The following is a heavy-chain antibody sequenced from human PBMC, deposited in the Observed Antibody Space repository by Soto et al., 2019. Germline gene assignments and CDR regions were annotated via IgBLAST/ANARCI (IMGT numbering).Heavy chain of an antibody. J-gene: IGHJ3*01. CDR2: MNPNSGKT. Sequence: QVQLLQSGSEVKKPGASVRVSCKASGYSFSNYDLNWVRQATGQGLEWMGWMNPNSGKTGHAQKFQGRVTMTRNTSIGTAYMDLASLTSEDTAVYFCARGGTSDYGDDVERSGTFDVWGQGTFVSVSS. CDR3: ARGGTSDYGDDVERSGTFDV. D-gene: IGHD4-17*01. CDR1: GYSFSNYD. V-gene: IGHV1-8*02.